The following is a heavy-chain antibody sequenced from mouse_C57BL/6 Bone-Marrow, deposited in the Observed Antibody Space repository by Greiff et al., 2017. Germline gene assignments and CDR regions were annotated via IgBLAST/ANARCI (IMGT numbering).Heavy chain of an antibody. V-gene: IGHV14-4*01. J-gene: IGHJ2*01. CDR1: GFNIKDDY. Sequence: VQLQQSGAELVRPGASVKLSCTASGFNIKDDYMHWVKQRPEQGLEWIGWIDPENGDTEYASKFQGKATITADKSSNTAYLQLSSLTSEDTAVYYCTTGYYFDDWGQGTTRTVSS. CDR2: IDPENGDT. CDR3: TTGYYFDD.